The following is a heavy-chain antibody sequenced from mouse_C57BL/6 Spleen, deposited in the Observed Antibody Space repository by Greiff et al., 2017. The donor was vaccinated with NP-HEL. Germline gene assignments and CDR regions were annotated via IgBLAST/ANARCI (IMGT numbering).Heavy chain of an antibody. J-gene: IGHJ4*01. D-gene: IGHD1-1*01. CDR3: ASLLLRSSIDY. V-gene: IGHV14-4*01. CDR1: GFNIKDDY. Sequence: EVQLQQSGAELVRPGASVKLSCTASGFNIKDDYMHWVKQRPEKGLEWIGWIDPENGDTEYASKLQGKATITADTSSNTAYLQLSSLTSEDTAVYYCASLLLRSSIDYWGQGTSVTVSS. CDR2: IDPENGDT.